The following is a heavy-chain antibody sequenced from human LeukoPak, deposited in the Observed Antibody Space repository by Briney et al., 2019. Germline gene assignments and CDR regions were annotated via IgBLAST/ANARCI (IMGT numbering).Heavy chain of an antibody. CDR3: ARGSAAGTGNWFDP. J-gene: IGHJ5*02. V-gene: IGHV1-2*02. Sequence: ASVKVPCKASGYTFTGYYMHWVRQAPGQGLEWMGWINPNSGGTNYAQKFQGRVTMTRDTSISTAYMELSRLRSDDTAVYYCARGSAAGTGNWFDPWGQGTLVTVSS. CDR1: GYTFTGYY. CDR2: INPNSGGT. D-gene: IGHD6-13*01.